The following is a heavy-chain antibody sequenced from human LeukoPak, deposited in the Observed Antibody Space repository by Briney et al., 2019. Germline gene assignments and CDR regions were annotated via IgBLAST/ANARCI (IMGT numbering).Heavy chain of an antibody. CDR1: GGSISSYY. CDR3: TRVAFGDHFDI. Sequence: SETLSLTCNVSGGSISSYYWSWIRQPPGKGLEWIGYIYYSGSTNYNPSLKSRVTISVDTSKNQFSLKVTSMTAADTAVYYCTRVAFGDHFDIWGQGTMVTVSS. CDR2: IYYSGST. D-gene: IGHD3-10*01. V-gene: IGHV4-59*01. J-gene: IGHJ3*02.